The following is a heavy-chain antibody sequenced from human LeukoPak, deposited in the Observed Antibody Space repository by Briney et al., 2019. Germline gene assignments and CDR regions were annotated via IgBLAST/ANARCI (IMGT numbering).Heavy chain of an antibody. D-gene: IGHD1-26*01. CDR2: IWYDGSNK. J-gene: IGHJ4*02. Sequence: GRSLRLSCAASGFTFSSYGMHWVRQAPGKGLEWVAVIWYDGSNKYYADSVKGRFTISRDNSKNTLYLQMNSLRAEDTAVYYCARGAPYSGSLLGAFDYWGQGTLVTVSS. CDR1: GFTFSSYG. CDR3: ARGAPYSGSLLGAFDY. V-gene: IGHV3-33*01.